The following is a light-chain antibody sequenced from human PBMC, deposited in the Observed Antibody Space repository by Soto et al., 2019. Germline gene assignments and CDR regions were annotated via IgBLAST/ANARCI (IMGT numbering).Light chain of an antibody. J-gene: IGKJ1*01. CDR1: QGINTD. CDR2: SAS. Sequence: DILLSQSPSSLSASVGDRVTITCRASQGINTDLAWYQQKPGKATKSLIYSASSLQSGVPSRFSGSGSGTEFTLTISSLQPDDFATYYCQHYNSYSEAFGQGTKVDIK. V-gene: IGKV1-16*01. CDR3: QHYNSYSEA.